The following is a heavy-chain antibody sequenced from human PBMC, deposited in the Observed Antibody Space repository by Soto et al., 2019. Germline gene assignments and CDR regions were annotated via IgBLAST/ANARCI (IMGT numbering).Heavy chain of an antibody. Sequence: PGGSLRLSCAASGFTVSSNYMSWVRQAPGKGLEWVSATSGSGGSTYYADSVKGRFTISRDNSKNTLYLQMNSLRAEDTAVYYCAKDGSMDTAMGNFDYWGQGTLVTVSS. J-gene: IGHJ4*02. CDR1: GFTVSSNY. CDR3: AKDGSMDTAMGNFDY. CDR2: TSGSGGST. D-gene: IGHD5-18*01. V-gene: IGHV3-23*01.